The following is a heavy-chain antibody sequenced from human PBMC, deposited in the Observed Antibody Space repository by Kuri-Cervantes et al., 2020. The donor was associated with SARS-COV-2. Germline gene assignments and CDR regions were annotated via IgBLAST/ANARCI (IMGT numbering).Heavy chain of an antibody. CDR3: ARRGGSSWDLGDAFDI. Sequence: ASVTVSCKASGYTFTSYGISWVRQAPGQGLEWMGWISAYNGNTNYAQKLQGRVTMTTDTSTSTAYMELRSLRSDDTAVYYCARRGGSSWDLGDAFDIWGQGTMVTVSS. J-gene: IGHJ3*02. CDR1: GYTFTSYG. CDR2: ISAYNGNT. V-gene: IGHV1-18*01. D-gene: IGHD6-13*01.